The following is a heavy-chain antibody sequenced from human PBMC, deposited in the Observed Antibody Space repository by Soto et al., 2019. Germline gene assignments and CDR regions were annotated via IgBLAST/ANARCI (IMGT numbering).Heavy chain of an antibody. Sequence: QVQLVQSGAEVKEPGASVKVSCKTSGYTFTGYHIHWVRQAPGQGLEWMGWINTNTGDTNYAQKFQGWVTIPRYTSINTAYVQLSRLTSDDTAVYYCARGVGASNWCDPWGQGTLVTVSS. CDR1: GYTFTGYH. J-gene: IGHJ5*02. CDR2: INTNTGDT. CDR3: ARGVGASNWCDP. V-gene: IGHV1-2*04. D-gene: IGHD1-26*01.